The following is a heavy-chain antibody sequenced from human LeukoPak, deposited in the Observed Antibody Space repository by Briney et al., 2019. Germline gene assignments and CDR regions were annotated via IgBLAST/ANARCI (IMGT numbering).Heavy chain of an antibody. D-gene: IGHD1-7*01. CDR1: GYTFTGYY. Sequence: EASVTVSCKASGYTFTGYYMHWVRQAPGQGLEGMGWIHPNSGGTHYAQTFQDRVTITSDTSISTAYMELGRLRSDDTAVYYCARGTRLYWGVTGTTGRYWFDPWGQGTLVTVSS. CDR3: ARGTRLYWGVTGTTGRYWFDP. V-gene: IGHV1-2*02. CDR2: IHPNSGGT. J-gene: IGHJ5*02.